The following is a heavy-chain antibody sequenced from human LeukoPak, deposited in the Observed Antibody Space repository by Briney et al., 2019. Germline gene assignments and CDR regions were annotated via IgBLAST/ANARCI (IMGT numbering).Heavy chain of an antibody. D-gene: IGHD1-26*01. Sequence: ASVKVSCKASGGTFSSYAISWVRQAPGQGLEWMGRIIPILGIANYAQKFQGRVTITADKSTSTAYMELRSLRSDDTAVYYCAREGGSYDYWGQGTLVTVSS. CDR2: IIPILGIA. V-gene: IGHV1-69*04. J-gene: IGHJ4*02. CDR1: GGTFSSYA. CDR3: AREGGSYDY.